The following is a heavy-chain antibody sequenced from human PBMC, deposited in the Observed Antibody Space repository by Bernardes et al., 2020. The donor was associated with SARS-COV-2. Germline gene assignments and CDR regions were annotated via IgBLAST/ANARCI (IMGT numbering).Heavy chain of an antibody. D-gene: IGHD3-22*01. V-gene: IGHV1-46*03. Sequence: VKVSCKASGYTFTSYYMHWVRQAPGQGLEWMGIINPSGGSTSYAQKFQGRVTMTRDTSTSTVYMELSSLRSEDTAVYYCARQDYYYDSSGYYEGGYYYYGMDVWGQGTTVTVSS. J-gene: IGHJ6*02. CDR1: GYTFTSYY. CDR2: INPSGGST. CDR3: ARQDYYYDSSGYYEGGYYYYGMDV.